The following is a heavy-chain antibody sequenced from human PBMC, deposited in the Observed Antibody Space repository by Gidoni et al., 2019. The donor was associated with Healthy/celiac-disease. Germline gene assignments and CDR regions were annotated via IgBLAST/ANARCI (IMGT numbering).Heavy chain of an antibody. J-gene: IGHJ4*02. V-gene: IGHV3-48*03. D-gene: IGHD3-22*01. Sequence: EVQLVESGGGLVQPGWSLRPSCAASGFTLRSYEMNRVGQAPGKGLEWVSYISSSGSTIYYADAVKGRFTISRDNAKNSLYLQMNSLRAEDTAVYYCARDAYYYDSSGYSLFDYWGQGTLVTVSS. CDR3: ARDAYYYDSSGYSLFDY. CDR2: ISSSGSTI. CDR1: GFTLRSYE.